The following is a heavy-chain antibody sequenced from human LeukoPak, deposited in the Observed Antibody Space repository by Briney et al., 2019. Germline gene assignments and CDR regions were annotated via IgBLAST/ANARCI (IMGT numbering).Heavy chain of an antibody. Sequence: PSETLSLTCTVSGGSISSYYWSWIRQPPGKGLEWIGYIYYSGSTNYNPSLKSRVTISVDTSKNQFSLKLSSVTAADTAVYYCARGVWGTPNWFDPWGQGTLVTVSS. J-gene: IGHJ5*02. CDR1: GGSISSYY. CDR3: ARGVWGTPNWFDP. D-gene: IGHD3-16*01. CDR2: IYYSGST. V-gene: IGHV4-59*01.